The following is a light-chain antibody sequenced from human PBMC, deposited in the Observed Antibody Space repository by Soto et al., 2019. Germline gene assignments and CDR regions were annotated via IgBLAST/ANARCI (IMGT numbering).Light chain of an antibody. V-gene: IGLV1-51*01. J-gene: IGLJ2*01. CDR3: GTWDSSLSAVV. CDR2: DSN. CDR1: SSNIGNKY. Sequence: QSVLTQPPSVSAAPGQKVTSSCSGSSSNIGNKYVSWYQQLPGTAPKLLIYDSNKRPSGIPDRFSGSKSGTSATLGITGLQTGDEGDYYCGTWDSSLSAVVFGGGTKVTVL.